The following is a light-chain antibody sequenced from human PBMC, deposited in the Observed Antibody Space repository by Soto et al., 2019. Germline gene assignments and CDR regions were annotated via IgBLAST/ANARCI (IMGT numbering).Light chain of an antibody. V-gene: IGLV1-40*01. Sequence: QSVLTQPPSVSGAPGQRVTISCTGSRSNIGAGFDVQWYQQLPGTAPKLLMYGNSNRPSGVPDRFSGSKSGTSASLAITGLQAEDEADYYCQSYDNSLSGYVFGTGTKLTVL. CDR3: QSYDNSLSGYV. CDR1: RSNIGAGFD. J-gene: IGLJ1*01. CDR2: GNS.